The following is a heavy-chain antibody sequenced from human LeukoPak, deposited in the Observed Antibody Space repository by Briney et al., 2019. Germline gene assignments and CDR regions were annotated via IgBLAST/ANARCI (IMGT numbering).Heavy chain of an antibody. J-gene: IGHJ6*04. D-gene: IGHD6-6*01. CDR3: ARSSIAARPSALDV. CDR2: IIPIFGTA. CDR1: GGTFGSYA. Sequence: ASVKVSCKASGGTFGSYAISWVRQAPGQGLEWMGGIIPIFGTANYAQKFQGRVTITADKSTSTAYMELSSLRSEDTAVYYCARSSIAARPSALDVWGKGTTVTVSS. V-gene: IGHV1-69*06.